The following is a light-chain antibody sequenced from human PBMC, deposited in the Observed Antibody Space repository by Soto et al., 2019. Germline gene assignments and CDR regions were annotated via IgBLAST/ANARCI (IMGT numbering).Light chain of an antibody. V-gene: IGKV3-20*01. J-gene: IGKJ1*01. Sequence: EIVLTQSPGTLSLSPGERATLSCRASQSVSSNYLACYQQKPGQAPRLLIYTASGRATGIPDRFSGSGSGTDFPLTISRVEPEDFAVYYCQQYGTSPWTFGQGTKVEIK. CDR1: QSVSSNY. CDR3: QQYGTSPWT. CDR2: TAS.